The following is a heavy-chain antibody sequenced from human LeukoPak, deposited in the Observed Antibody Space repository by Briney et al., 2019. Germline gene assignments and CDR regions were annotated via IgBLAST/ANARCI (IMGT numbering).Heavy chain of an antibody. CDR3: ARGPSYFQH. CDR2: TYYRSKWYK. Sequence: SQTLSLTFAISGDSVSRNSATWNWLRQSPSRGLEWLGRTYYRSKWYKYYAVSVKGRITINPDTSKNQFSLQLNSVTPEDTAVYYCARGPSYFQHWGQGTLVTVSS. J-gene: IGHJ1*01. CDR1: GDSVSRNSAT. V-gene: IGHV6-1*01.